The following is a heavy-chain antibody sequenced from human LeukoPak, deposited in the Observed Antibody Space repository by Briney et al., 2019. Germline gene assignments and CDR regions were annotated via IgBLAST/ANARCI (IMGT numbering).Heavy chain of an antibody. J-gene: IGHJ4*02. D-gene: IGHD4-17*01. CDR1: GGSFSGYY. CDR3: ARASHDYGDYSHFDY. Sequence: SETLSLTCAVYGGSFSGYYWSWIRQPPGKGLEWIGEIYHSGSTNYNPSLKSRVTIAVDKSKNQFSLKLSSVTAADTAVYYCARASHDYGDYSHFDYWGQGTLVTVSS. V-gene: IGHV4-34*01. CDR2: IYHSGST.